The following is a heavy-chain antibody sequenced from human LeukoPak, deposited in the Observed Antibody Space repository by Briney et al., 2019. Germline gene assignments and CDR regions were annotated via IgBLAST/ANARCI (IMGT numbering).Heavy chain of an antibody. V-gene: IGHV1-2*06. J-gene: IGHJ5*02. CDR2: INPNSGGT. CDR3: ARDLPRSGGWLSA. CDR1: GYTFTGYS. Sequence: ASVKVSCKASGYTFTGYSMHWVRQAPGQGLEWMGRINPNSGGTDYAQKFQGRVTMIRDTSISTVYMELNRLRSDDTAVYYCARDLPRSGGWLSAWGQGTLVTVSS. D-gene: IGHD5-24*01.